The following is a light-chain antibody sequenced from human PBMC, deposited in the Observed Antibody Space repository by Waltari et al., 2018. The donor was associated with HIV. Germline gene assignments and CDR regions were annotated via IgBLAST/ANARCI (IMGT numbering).Light chain of an antibody. CDR3: QQTFSPPLN. Sequence: DIQVTQSPSSVSASIGDRVTITCRAIQGLTSYLAWYQQKPGNTPKLLISATSTFQSGVPSRFSGSASGTQFTLTISSLQPEDFATYYCQQTFSPPLNFGPGTRVDIK. V-gene: IGKV1-12*01. CDR1: QGLTSY. CDR2: ATS. J-gene: IGKJ3*01.